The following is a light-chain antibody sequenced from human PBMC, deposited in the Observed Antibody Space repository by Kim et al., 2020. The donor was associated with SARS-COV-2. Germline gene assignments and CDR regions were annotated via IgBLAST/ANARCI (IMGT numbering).Light chain of an antibody. J-gene: IGKJ5*01. CDR2: AAS. Sequence: DIQMTQSPSSVSASVGDRVTITCRASQDIGNWLAWYQQKPGKAPKLLIYAASSLQSGAPSKFSGRGSGTDFTLTISSLQPEDVATYYCQQADSFPITFGQETRLEIK. V-gene: IGKV1-12*01. CDR1: QDIGNW. CDR3: QQADSFPIT.